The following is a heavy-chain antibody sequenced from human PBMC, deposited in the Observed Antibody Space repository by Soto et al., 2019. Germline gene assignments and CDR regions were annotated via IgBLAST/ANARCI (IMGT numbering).Heavy chain of an antibody. CDR3: ARTDRDFYGLDV. CDR1: GFTFSDYS. V-gene: IGHV3-21*01. J-gene: IGHJ6*02. Sequence: PGGSLRLSCVASGFTFSDYSMNWVRQAPGKGLEWVSSISSSKNYIYYADSLEGRFSISRDNTQNSLYLQMNSLRVEDTAVYYCARTDRDFYGLDVWGQGTTVTVSS. CDR2: ISSSKNYI.